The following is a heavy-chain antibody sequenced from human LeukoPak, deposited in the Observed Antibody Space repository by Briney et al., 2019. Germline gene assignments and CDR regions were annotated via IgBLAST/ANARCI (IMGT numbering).Heavy chain of an antibody. V-gene: IGHV1-24*01. CDR3: ATLLWFGELFGWFDP. CDR2: FDPEDGET. D-gene: IGHD3-10*01. J-gene: IGHJ5*02. CDR1: GYTLTELS. Sequence: GASVKVSCKVSGYTLTELSMHWVRQPPGEGREEMGGFDPEDGETIYAQKFQGRVTMTEDTSTDTAYMELSSLRSEDTAVYYCATLLWFGELFGWFDPWGQGTLVTVSS.